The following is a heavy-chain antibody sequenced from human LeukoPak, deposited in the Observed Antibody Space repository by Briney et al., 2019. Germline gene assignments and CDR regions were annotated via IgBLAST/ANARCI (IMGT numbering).Heavy chain of an antibody. CDR1: GFTVKSNY. J-gene: IGHJ4*02. Sequence: PGGSLRLSCAASGFTVKSNYMGWVRQAPGKGLEWVSVIYSGGSTYYADSVKGRFTTSRDNSKNTLYLLMNSLRAEDTAVYYCARGTYPSGYFDYWGQGTLVTVSS. CDR2: IYSGGST. CDR3: ARGTYPSGYFDY. V-gene: IGHV3-53*01. D-gene: IGHD1-26*01.